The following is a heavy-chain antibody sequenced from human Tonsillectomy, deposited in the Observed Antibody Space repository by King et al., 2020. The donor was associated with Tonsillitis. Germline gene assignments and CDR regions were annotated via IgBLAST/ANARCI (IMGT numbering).Heavy chain of an antibody. CDR1: GFTFSSYA. D-gene: IGHD2-2*01. V-gene: IGHV3-23*04. CDR3: AKGGCSSTSCYYDCDY. CDR2: ISGSGGST. Sequence: VQLVESGGGLVQPGGSLRLSCAASGFTFSSYAMGWVRQAPGKGLEWCSAISGSGGSTYSAYSGKGRFTSSIDNSKNTLYLQMNSLGAEDTAVYYCAKGGCSSTSCYYDCDYWGQGTLVTVSS. J-gene: IGHJ4*02.